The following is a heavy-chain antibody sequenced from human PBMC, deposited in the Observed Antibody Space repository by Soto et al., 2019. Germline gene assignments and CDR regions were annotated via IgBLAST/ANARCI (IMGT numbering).Heavy chain of an antibody. V-gene: IGHV1-18*01. CDR3: AREWSAAGHFYGMDV. J-gene: IGHJ6*02. D-gene: IGHD6-13*01. CDR1: GYTFTSYG. Sequence: ASVKVSCKASGYTFTSYGISWVRQAPGQGLEWMGWISAYNGNTNYAQKLQGRVTMTTDTSTSTAYMKLSNLRPDDTAVYYCAREWSAAGHFYGMDVWGQGTTVTVSS. CDR2: ISAYNGNT.